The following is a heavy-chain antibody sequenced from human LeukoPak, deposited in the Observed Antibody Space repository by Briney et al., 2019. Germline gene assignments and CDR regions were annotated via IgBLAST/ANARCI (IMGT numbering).Heavy chain of an antibody. J-gene: IGHJ5*02. V-gene: IGHV1-46*01. Sequence: GASVKVSCKASGYTFTGYYMHWVRQAPGQGLEWMGIINPSGGSTSYAQKFQGRVTMTRDTSTSTVYMELSSLRSEDTAVYYCARSLRRHYDYVWGSAKNWFDPWGQGTLVTVSS. D-gene: IGHD3-16*01. CDR2: INPSGGST. CDR1: GYTFTGYY. CDR3: ARSLRRHYDYVWGSAKNWFDP.